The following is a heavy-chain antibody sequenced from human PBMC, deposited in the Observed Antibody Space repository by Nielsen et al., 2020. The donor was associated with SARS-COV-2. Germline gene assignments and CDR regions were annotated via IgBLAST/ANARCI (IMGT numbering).Heavy chain of an antibody. J-gene: IGHJ6*02. CDR3: AKERRTTSILIYYYYGMDV. CDR2: ISYDGSNK. CDR1: GFTFSSYG. Sequence: GESLKISCAASGFTFSSYGMHWVRQAPGKGLEWVAVISYDGSNKYYADSVKGRLTISRDNSKNTLYLQMNSLRAEDTAVYYCAKERRTTSILIYYYYGMDVWGQGTTVTVSS. D-gene: IGHD4-17*01. V-gene: IGHV3-30*18.